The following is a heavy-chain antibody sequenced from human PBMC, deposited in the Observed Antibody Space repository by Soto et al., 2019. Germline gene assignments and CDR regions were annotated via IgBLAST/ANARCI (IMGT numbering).Heavy chain of an antibody. CDR2: MNPNSGNT. J-gene: IGHJ6*03. D-gene: IGHD2-2*01. V-gene: IGHV1-8*01. Sequence: ASVKVSCKASGYTFTSYDINWGRQATGQGLEWMGWMNPNSGNTGYAQKFQGRVTMTRNTSISTAYMELSSLRSEDTAVYYCARGYCSSTCCWVYDYYYYKDFWSKGTTVTVSS. CDR1: GYTFTSYD. CDR3: ARGYCSSTCCWVYDYYYYKDF.